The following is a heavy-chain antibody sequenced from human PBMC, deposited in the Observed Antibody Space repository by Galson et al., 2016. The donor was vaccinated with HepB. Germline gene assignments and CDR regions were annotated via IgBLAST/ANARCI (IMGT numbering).Heavy chain of an antibody. Sequence: SETLSLTCAVYGGSFSDYLWTWIRQPPGKGLEWIAELNHRGNTNYKPSLKSRVTISVDTFKNHFSLKLNSVTAADTAVYYCASLVGFCSGGSCRFPWGQGTMVTVSS. CDR3: ASLVGFCSGGSCRFP. D-gene: IGHD2-15*01. CDR2: LNHRGNT. J-gene: IGHJ3*01. V-gene: IGHV4-34*01. CDR1: GGSFSDYL.